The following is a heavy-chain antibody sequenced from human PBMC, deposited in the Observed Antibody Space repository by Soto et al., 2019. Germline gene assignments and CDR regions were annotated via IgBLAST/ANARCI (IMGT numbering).Heavy chain of an antibody. V-gene: IGHV3-48*02. CDR2: ISGSGSTI. D-gene: IGHD4-4*01. CDR3: ARSKYIDY. Sequence: GGSLRLSCAASGFTVSSNYMSWVRQAPGKGLEWVTYISGSGSTIYYADSVKGRFTISRDNVKNSLYLQMNSLRDEDTAVYYCARSKYIDYWGQGTLVTVSS. CDR1: GFTVSSNY. J-gene: IGHJ4*02.